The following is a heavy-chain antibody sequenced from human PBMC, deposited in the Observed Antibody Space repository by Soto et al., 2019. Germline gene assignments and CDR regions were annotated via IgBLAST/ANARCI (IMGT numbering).Heavy chain of an antibody. D-gene: IGHD2-2*01. CDR1: GYTFTSYA. V-gene: IGHV1-3*01. J-gene: IGHJ4*02. CDR3: ARDCSSTSCYGTPDY. CDR2: INAGNGNT. Sequence: GASVKVSCKASGYTFTSYAMHWVRQAPGQRLEWMGWINAGNGNTKYSQKFQGRVTITRDTSASTAYMELSSLRSEDTALYYCARDCSSTSCYGTPDYWGQGTLVTVSS.